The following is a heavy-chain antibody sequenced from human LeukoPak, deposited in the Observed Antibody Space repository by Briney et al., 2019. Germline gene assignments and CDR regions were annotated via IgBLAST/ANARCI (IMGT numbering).Heavy chain of an antibody. V-gene: IGHV3-49*04. J-gene: IGHJ4*02. D-gene: IGHD3-16*02. Sequence: PGRSLRLSCTASGFTFGDYAMSWVRQAPGKGMEWVGFIRSKAYGGTTEYAASVKGRFTISRDDSKSIAYLQMNSLKTEDTAVYYCTRESPYDYVWGSYRPFDYWGQGTLVTVSS. CDR2: IRSKAYGGTT. CDR1: GFTFGDYA. CDR3: TRESPYDYVWGSYRPFDY.